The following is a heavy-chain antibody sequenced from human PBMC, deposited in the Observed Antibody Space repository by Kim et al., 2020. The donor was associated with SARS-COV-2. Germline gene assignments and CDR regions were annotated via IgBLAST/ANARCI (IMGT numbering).Heavy chain of an antibody. CDR3: ARGQGYYYGSGSYIR. V-gene: IGHV4-34*01. CDR1: GGSFSGYY. J-gene: IGHJ4*02. CDR2: INHSGST. Sequence: ETLSLTCAVYGGSFSGYYWSWIRQPPGKGLEWIGEINHSGSTNYNPSLKSRVTISVDTSKNQFSLKLSSVTAADTAVYYCARGQGYYYGSGSYIRWGQGTLVTVSS. D-gene: IGHD3-10*01.